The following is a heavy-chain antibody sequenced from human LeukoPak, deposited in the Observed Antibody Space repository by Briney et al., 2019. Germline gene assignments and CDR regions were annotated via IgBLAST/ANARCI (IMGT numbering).Heavy chain of an antibody. CDR3: AKQLGGWTSDV. CDR1: GVSVSNNY. J-gene: IGHJ6*02. CDR2: VWRDGST. D-gene: IGHD1-1*01. V-gene: IGHV3-53*05. Sequence: GGSLRLSCAVSGVSVSNNYVAWVRQAPGKGLEWVSVVWRDGSTAYPDSVEGRFTISRDSSKNTVYLQMNSLRLEDTAVYYCAKQLGGWTSDVWGQGTTVTVSS.